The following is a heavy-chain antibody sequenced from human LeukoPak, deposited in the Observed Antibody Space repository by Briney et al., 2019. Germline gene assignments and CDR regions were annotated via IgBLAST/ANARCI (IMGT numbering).Heavy chain of an antibody. CDR3: VRDYSNFVQGD. CDR2: IYSGGET. J-gene: IGHJ4*02. V-gene: IGHV4-39*02. Sequence: SVTLSLTCTVSGDSISSSHYYWGWIRQSPGKGLEWIGSIYSGGETHYNPSLDSRVTIFLDTSKNRFSLNLISVTATDTAVYYCVRDYSNFVQGDWGQGTLVTVSS. CDR1: GDSISSSHYY. D-gene: IGHD4-11*01.